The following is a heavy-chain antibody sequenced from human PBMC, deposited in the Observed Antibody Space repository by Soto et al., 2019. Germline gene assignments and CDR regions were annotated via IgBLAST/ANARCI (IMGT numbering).Heavy chain of an antibody. D-gene: IGHD6-6*01. Sequence: EVQLSESGGGLVQPGGSLRLSCAASGLPFIGYRINWVRQAPGKGLEWVSYISNSSSDIQYADFVEGRFTISRDNAQNSVWLQMNSLRVEDTAVYYFARDRQQVAFDYWGQGTLVTVSS. CDR3: ARDRQQVAFDY. J-gene: IGHJ4*02. CDR2: ISNSSSDI. CDR1: GLPFIGYR. V-gene: IGHV3-48*01.